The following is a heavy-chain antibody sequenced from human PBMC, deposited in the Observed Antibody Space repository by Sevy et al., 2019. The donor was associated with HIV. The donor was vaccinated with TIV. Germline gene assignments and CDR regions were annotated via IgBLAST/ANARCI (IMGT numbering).Heavy chain of an antibody. D-gene: IGHD2-2*01. CDR1: GFTFSGSA. Sequence: GGSLRLSCAASGFTFSGSAMHWVRQASGKGLEWVGRIRSKANSYATAYAASVKGRFTISRDDSKNTAYLPMNSLKTEDTAVYYCTRQGDIVLVPAAIRGAFDIWGQGTMVTVSS. CDR3: TRQGDIVLVPAAIRGAFDI. CDR2: IRSKANSYAT. V-gene: IGHV3-73*01. J-gene: IGHJ3*02.